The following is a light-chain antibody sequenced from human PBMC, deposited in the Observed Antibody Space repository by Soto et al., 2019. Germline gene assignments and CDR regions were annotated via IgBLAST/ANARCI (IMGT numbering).Light chain of an antibody. J-gene: IGKJ1*01. V-gene: IGKV3-11*01. CDR2: DAS. CDR3: QQRSKMPLT. Sequence: VLTRSPATLSLSPGERATLSCRASQSVRNYLAWYQQKPGQAPRLLIYDASNRATGFPARFSGIGSETDFALTTRRLEPEYFSMKYCQQRSKMPLTFGHGT. CDR1: QSVRNY.